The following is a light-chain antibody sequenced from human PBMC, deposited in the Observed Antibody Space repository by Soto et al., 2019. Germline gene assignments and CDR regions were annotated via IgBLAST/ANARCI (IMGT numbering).Light chain of an antibody. CDR3: SSYAGSSSYG. CDR1: SSDIGNDKL. Sequence: QSALTQPASVSGSPGQSITISCTGTSSDIGNDKLVSWFQQHPGKAPRLIIFAVTERPAGISVRFSGSKSGNTASLTISGLQAEDEADYYCSSYAGSSSYGFGTGTKVTVL. V-gene: IGLV2-23*02. J-gene: IGLJ1*01. CDR2: AVT.